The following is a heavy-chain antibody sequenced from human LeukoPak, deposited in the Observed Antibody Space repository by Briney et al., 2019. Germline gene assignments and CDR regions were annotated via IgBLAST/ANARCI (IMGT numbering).Heavy chain of an antibody. CDR3: ARGGLLRRYSSSSGPGNWFDP. D-gene: IGHD6-6*01. Sequence: ASVKVSCKASGYTFTSYDINWVRQATGQGLEWMGWMNPNSGGTNYAQKFQGRVTMTRDTSISTAYMELGRLRSDDTAVYYCARGGLLRRYSSSSGPGNWFDPWGQGILVTVSS. CDR1: GYTFTSYD. CDR2: MNPNSGGT. J-gene: IGHJ5*02. V-gene: IGHV1-2*02.